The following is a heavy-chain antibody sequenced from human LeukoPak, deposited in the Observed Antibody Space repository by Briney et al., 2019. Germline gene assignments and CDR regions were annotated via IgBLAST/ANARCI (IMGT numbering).Heavy chain of an antibody. D-gene: IGHD3-22*01. CDR3: AKDRVYYYDSSGYYSDY. CDR1: GFTFSSYA. CDR2: ISGSGGST. J-gene: IGHJ4*02. Sequence: PGGSLRLSCAASGFTFSSYAMSWVRQAPGKGLERVSGISGSGGSTYYADSVKGRFTISRDNSKNTLYLQMNSLRAEDTAVYYCAKDRVYYYDSSGYYSDYWGQGTLVTVSS. V-gene: IGHV3-23*01.